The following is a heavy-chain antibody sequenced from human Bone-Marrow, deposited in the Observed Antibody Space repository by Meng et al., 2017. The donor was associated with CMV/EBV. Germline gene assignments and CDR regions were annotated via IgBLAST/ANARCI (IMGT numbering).Heavy chain of an antibody. D-gene: IGHD3-22*01. CDR3: ARHSGYYDSSGYFDY. CDR1: GGSISSSSYY. CDR2: IYYSGST. V-gene: IGHV4-39*01. Sequence: SETLSLTCTVSGGSISSSSYYWGWIRQPPGKGLEWIGSIYYSGSTYYNPSLKSRVTISVDTSKNQFSLKLSSVTAADTAVYYCARHSGYYDSSGYFDYWGRETGSPAPQ. J-gene: IGHJ4*02.